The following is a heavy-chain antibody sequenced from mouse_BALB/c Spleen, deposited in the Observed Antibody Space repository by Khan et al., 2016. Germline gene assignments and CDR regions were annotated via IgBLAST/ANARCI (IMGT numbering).Heavy chain of an antibody. V-gene: IGHV2-6-7*01. J-gene: IGHJ4*01. Sequence: QVQLKQSGPGLVAPSQSLSITCTVSGFSIIAYGVNWVRQPPGKGLEWLGMIWGDGSTDYNSALNSRLNITKANSKSPVFLKMNSLQTDDTDKYCCARDGWGYYAMDYWGQGTSVTVSS. D-gene: IGHD2-2*01. CDR2: IWGDGST. CDR3: ARDGWGYYAMDY. CDR1: GFSIIAYG.